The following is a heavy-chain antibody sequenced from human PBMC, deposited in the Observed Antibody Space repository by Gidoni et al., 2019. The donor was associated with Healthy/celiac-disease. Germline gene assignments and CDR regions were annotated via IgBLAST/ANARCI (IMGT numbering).Heavy chain of an antibody. CDR3: AREGRDSGYGNFDY. Sequence: QVQLQESGPGLVKPSETLSLTCTVSGYSISSGYYWGWIRQPPGKGLEWIGSIYHSGSTYYNPSLKSRVTISVDTSKNQFSLKLSSVTAADTAVYYCAREGRDSGYGNFDYWGQGTLVTVSS. J-gene: IGHJ4*02. D-gene: IGHD5-12*01. V-gene: IGHV4-38-2*02. CDR1: GYSISSGYY. CDR2: IYHSGST.